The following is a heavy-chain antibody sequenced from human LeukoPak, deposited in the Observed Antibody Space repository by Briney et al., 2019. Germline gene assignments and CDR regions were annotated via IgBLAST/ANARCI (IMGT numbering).Heavy chain of an antibody. Sequence: GASVKVSCKASGGTFSSYAICWVRQAPGQGLEWMGIINPSGGSTSYAQKFQGRVTMTEDTSTDTAYMELSSLRSEDTAVYYCATEEFMVRGVISDYWGQGTLVTVSS. CDR3: ATEEFMVRGVISDY. CDR1: GGTFSSYA. J-gene: IGHJ4*02. CDR2: INPSGGST. V-gene: IGHV1-46*01. D-gene: IGHD3-10*01.